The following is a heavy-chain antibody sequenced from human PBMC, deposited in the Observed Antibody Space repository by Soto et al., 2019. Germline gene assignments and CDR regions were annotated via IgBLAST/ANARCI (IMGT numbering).Heavy chain of an antibody. J-gene: IGHJ4*02. CDR2: IYYSGST. D-gene: IGHD1-1*01. V-gene: IGHV4-59*01. CDR3: ARLITSFDY. Sequence: SETLSLTCTVSGGPISSYYWSWIRQPPGKGLEWIGYIYYSGSTNYNPSLKSRVTISVDTSKNQFSLKLSSVTAADTAVYYCARLITSFDYWGQGTLVTVS. CDR1: GGPISSYY.